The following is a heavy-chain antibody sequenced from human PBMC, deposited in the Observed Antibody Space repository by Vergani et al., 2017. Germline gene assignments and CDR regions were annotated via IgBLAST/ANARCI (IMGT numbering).Heavy chain of an antibody. V-gene: IGHV3-23*01. CDR2: IRGSGGST. D-gene: IGHD3-22*01. J-gene: IGHJ4*02. CDR1: GFTFSSYA. Sequence: EVQLLESGGGLVQPGGSLRLSCAASGFTFSSYAMSWVRQAPGKGLEWVSAIRGSGGSTYYADSVKGRFTISRDNSKNTLYLQMNSLRAEGTAVYYCAKTPPDYYDSSAYFDYWGQGTLVTVSS. CDR3: AKTPPDYYDSSAYFDY.